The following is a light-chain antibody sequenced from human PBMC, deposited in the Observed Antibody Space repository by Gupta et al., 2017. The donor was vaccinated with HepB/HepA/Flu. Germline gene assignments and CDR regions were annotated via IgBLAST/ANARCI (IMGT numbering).Light chain of an antibody. CDR2: DVN. CDR3: SSYTSSGTLR. V-gene: IGLV2-14*03. Sequence: QSALTQPASVSGSPGQSITISCTGTNNDVGGYNYVSWYQHHPGKAPKLMIYDVNNRPSAASNRFSGTKSGNTASLTISALQAEDEADYYCSSYTSSGTLRFGGGTKVTVL. CDR1: NNDVGGYNY. J-gene: IGLJ2*01.